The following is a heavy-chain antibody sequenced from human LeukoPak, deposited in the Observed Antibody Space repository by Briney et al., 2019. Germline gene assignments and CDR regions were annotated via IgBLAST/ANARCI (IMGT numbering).Heavy chain of an antibody. D-gene: IGHD3-9*01. CDR3: ARHTYYDILTGYYSLFFDY. CDR1: GGSISSSSYY. V-gene: IGHV4-39*01. CDR2: IYYSGST. J-gene: IGHJ4*02. Sequence: SETLSLTCTVSGGSISSSSYYWGWIRQPPGKGLEWIGSIYYSGSTYYNPSLKSRVTISVDTSKNQFSLKLSSVTAADTAVYYCARHTYYDILTGYYSLFFDYWGQGTLVTVSS.